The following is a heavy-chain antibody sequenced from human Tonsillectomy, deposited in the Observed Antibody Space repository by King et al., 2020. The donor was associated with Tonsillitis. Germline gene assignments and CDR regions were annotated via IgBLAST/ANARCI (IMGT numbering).Heavy chain of an antibody. J-gene: IGHJ4*02. CDR2: ITGGGSYT. Sequence: HVQLVESGGGLVKPGGSLRLSCAVSGFTFSDYYMGWIRQAPGKGLEWVSYITGGGSYTNYADSEKGRFTIPRDNAKNSLYLQMNRLRPEDTAVYYCARSGYGGYPYFDYWGQGTLVTVSS. CDR3: ARSGYGGYPYFDY. D-gene: IGHD3-22*01. CDR1: GFTFSDYY. V-gene: IGHV3-11*06.